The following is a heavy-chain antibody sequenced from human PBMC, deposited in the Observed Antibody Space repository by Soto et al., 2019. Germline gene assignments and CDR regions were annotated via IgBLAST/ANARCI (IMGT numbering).Heavy chain of an antibody. CDR3: ANDPKSSTIYN. CDR2: VTGSGDST. D-gene: IGHD6-6*01. Sequence: GGSMRLSCAASGFTFSNYAMSSVRQAPGKGLEWVSGVTGSGDSTYYADSVKGRFTISRDNSKNTLYLQMNSLRAEDTAVYYCANDPKSSTIYNWGLHDPVTVSS. CDR1: GFTFSNYA. V-gene: IGHV3-23*01. J-gene: IGHJ1*01.